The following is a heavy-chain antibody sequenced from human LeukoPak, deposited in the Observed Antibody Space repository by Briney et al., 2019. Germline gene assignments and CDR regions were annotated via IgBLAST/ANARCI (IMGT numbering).Heavy chain of an antibody. CDR3: ARDLGKIADYYFDY. J-gene: IGHJ4*02. D-gene: IGHD2-21*01. CDR1: GFTFSNYA. CDR2: VASDGRDK. Sequence: GGSLRLSCAASGFTFSNYAFHWVRQAPGKRLEWVAVVASDGRDKHFADSVKGRSTISRDNSKNTLYLQMNSLRPEDTAVYFCARDLGKIADYYFDYWGQGSLVTVSS. V-gene: IGHV3-30*14.